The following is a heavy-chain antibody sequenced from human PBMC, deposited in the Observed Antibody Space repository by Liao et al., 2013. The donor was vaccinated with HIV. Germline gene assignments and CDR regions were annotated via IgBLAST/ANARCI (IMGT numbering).Heavy chain of an antibody. CDR3: ARGVYSAPVGSFGQDYYYYMDV. J-gene: IGHJ6*03. CDR1: GGSISSGDYY. V-gene: IGHV4-30-4*08. Sequence: QVQLQESGPGLVKPSQTLSLTCTVSGGSISSGDYYWSWIRQPPGKGLEWIGEINHSGSTNYNPSLKSRVSISVDTSKNQFSLKLSSVTAADTAVYYCARGVYSAPVGSFGQDYYYYMDVWGKGTTVTVSS. D-gene: IGHD1-26*01. CDR2: INHSGST.